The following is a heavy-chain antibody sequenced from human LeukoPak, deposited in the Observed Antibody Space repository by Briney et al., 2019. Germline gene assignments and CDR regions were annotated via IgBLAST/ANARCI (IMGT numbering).Heavy chain of an antibody. CDR2: IRSKAHSYAT. Sequence: GGSLRLPCAASGFTFSGSSMHWVRQASGKGLEWVARIRSKAHSYATAYAASVKGRFTISRDDSKNTAYLQMNSLKSDDTAVYYCTRPPRNDYNDAFDIWGQGTMVTVSS. CDR3: TRPPRNDYNDAFDI. V-gene: IGHV3-73*01. J-gene: IGHJ3*02. CDR1: GFTFSGSS. D-gene: IGHD5-24*01.